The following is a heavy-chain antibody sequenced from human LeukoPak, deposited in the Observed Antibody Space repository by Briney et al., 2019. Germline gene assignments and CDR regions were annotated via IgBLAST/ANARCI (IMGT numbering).Heavy chain of an antibody. CDR1: GYTFTSYW. CDR2: IYPGDSDT. V-gene: IGHV5-51*01. D-gene: IGHD6-13*01. Sequence: GESLKISCEGSGYTFTSYWIAWVRQMPGKGLEWMGIIYPGDSDTRYSPSFQGQVTISADKSISTAYLQWSSLKASDTAMYYCARLDSIAAAGGYFMDVWGKGTTVTISS. CDR3: ARLDSIAAAGGYFMDV. J-gene: IGHJ6*03.